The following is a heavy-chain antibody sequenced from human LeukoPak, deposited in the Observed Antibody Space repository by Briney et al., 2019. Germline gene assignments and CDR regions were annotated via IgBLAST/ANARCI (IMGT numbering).Heavy chain of an antibody. CDR2: IIPIFGTA. J-gene: IGHJ4*02. CDR3: AREAPAADYGDYGGYFDY. D-gene: IGHD4-17*01. CDR1: GGTFSSYA. Sequence: SVKVSCKASGGTFSSYAISWVRQAPGQGLEWMGGIIPIFGTANYAQKFQGRVTITADESTSTAYMELSSLRSEDTAVYYCAREAPAADYGDYGGYFDYWGQGTLVTVSS. V-gene: IGHV1-69*13.